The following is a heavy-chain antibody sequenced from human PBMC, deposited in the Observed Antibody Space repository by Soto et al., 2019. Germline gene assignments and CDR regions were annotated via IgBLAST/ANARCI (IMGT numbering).Heavy chain of an antibody. CDR3: ARDKGYSYGWDWFDP. V-gene: IGHV3-33*01. Sequence: QVQLVESGGGVVQPGRSLRLSCAASGFTFSSYGMHWVRQAPGKGLEWVAVIWYDGSNKYYADSVKGRFTISRDNSKNTLYLQMNSLRAEDTAVYYCARDKGYSYGWDWFDPWGQGTLVTVSS. J-gene: IGHJ5*02. CDR1: GFTFSSYG. CDR2: IWYDGSNK. D-gene: IGHD5-18*01.